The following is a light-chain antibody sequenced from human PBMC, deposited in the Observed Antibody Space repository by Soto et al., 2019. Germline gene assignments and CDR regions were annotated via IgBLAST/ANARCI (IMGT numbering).Light chain of an antibody. J-gene: IGKJ2*01. V-gene: IGKV1-39*01. Sequence: DLQMTQSPSSLSASVGDTVTITCRASQSISVHLNWYQQKPGKVPKLLIYAASNLQSVAPSSFSGSGSETDLDLTISSLPPEDFAACYCQQSYITPYTFGRGTRLQIK. CDR3: QQSYITPYT. CDR1: QSISVH. CDR2: AAS.